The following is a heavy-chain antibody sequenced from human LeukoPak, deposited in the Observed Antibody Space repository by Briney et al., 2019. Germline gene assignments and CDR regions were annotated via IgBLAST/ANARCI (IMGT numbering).Heavy chain of an antibody. D-gene: IGHD2-2*01. J-gene: IGHJ5*02. CDR1: GFTFSNYA. Sequence: GGSLRLSCAASGFTFSNYAMSWVRQAPGKGLEWVAIIWYDGSNKYYADSVKGRFTISRDNSKNTLYLQMTSLRAEDTAVYYCARDKGWYCSSTSCRAGFDPWGQGTLVTVSS. CDR3: ARDKGWYCSSTSCRAGFDP. CDR2: IWYDGSNK. V-gene: IGHV3-33*08.